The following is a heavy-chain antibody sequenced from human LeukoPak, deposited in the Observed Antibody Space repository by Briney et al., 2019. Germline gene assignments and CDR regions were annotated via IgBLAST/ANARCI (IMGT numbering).Heavy chain of an antibody. CDR1: GFTFSSYL. J-gene: IGHJ4*02. CDR3: ARDPDYYFDY. Sequence: GGSLRLSCAASGFTFSSYLMSWVRQAPGKGLEWVANIKQDGSEKYYVDSVKGRFTISRDNAKNSLYPQMNSLRAEDTAVYYCARDPDYYFDYWGQGTLVTVSS. V-gene: IGHV3-7*01. D-gene: IGHD3-3*01. CDR2: IKQDGSEK.